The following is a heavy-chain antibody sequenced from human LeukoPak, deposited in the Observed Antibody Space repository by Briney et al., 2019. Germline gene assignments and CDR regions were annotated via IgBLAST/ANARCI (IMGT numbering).Heavy chain of an antibody. V-gene: IGHV4-39*02. J-gene: IGHJ4*02. CDR1: GGSISSSSYY. CDR2: IYYSGST. Sequence: SETLSLTCTVSGGSISSSSYYWGWIRQPPGKGLEWLGSIYYSGSTYYNPSLKSRVTISVDTSKKQFSLKLSSVTAADTAVYYCASELQWLATPNYFDYWGQGTLVTVSS. CDR3: ASELQWLATPNYFDY. D-gene: IGHD6-19*01.